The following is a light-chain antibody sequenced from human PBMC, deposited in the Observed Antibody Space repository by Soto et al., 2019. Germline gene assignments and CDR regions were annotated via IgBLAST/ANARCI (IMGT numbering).Light chain of an antibody. CDR2: AAS. V-gene: IGKV1-39*01. CDR1: QSISSY. CDR3: QQSYSTPKT. Sequence: DIQMTQSTSSLSASVGDRVTITCRASQSISSYLNWYQQKPGKAPKLLIYAASSLQSGVPSRFSGSGSGTDFTLTISSLQPEDFANYYCQQSYSTPKTFGQGTKVEIK. J-gene: IGKJ1*01.